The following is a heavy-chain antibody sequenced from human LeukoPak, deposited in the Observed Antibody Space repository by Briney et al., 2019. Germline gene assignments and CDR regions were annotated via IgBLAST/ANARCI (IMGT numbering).Heavy chain of an antibody. Sequence: GESLKISCNGAGYSLTSYWIGWVRQMPGKGLEWMGIIYPGDSDTRYSPPFQGQVTISADKSISTAYLQWSSLKASDTAMYYCARLRTSARNDWFDPWGQGTLVTVS. J-gene: IGHJ5*02. D-gene: IGHD1-26*01. CDR1: GYSLTSYW. V-gene: IGHV5-51*01. CDR3: ARLRTSARNDWFDP. CDR2: IYPGDSDT.